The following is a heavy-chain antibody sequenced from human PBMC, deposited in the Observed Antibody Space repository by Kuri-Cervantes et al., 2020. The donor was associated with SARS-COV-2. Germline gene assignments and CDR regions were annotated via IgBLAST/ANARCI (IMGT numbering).Heavy chain of an antibody. Sequence: GESLKISCTASGFNFSVYAMHWVRQAPGKGLEWVAIMSHDGLNKYFADSVKGRFDISRDNSNSSLYLQLDSLRTEDTAVYFCARRGPTTVTTFTSLAEVGFQHWGQGTLVTVSS. CDR2: MSHDGLNK. D-gene: IGHD4-17*01. J-gene: IGHJ1*01. V-gene: IGHV3-30*09. CDR1: GFNFSVYA. CDR3: ARRGPTTVTTFTSLAEVGFQH.